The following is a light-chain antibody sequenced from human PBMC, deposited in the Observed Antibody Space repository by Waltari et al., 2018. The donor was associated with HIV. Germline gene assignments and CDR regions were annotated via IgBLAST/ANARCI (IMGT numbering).Light chain of an antibody. CDR1: QSLTYASNNKNY. J-gene: IGKJ1*01. Sequence: DIVMSQSPDSLAVSLGERATINCTYSQSLTYASNNKNYLTWYQQKPGQPPKLLIYWASTRESGVPDRFSGSGSGTDFTLTINGLQAEDVAVYYCQQYYGTPWAFGQGTKVEIK. CDR3: QQYYGTPWA. CDR2: WAS. V-gene: IGKV4-1*01.